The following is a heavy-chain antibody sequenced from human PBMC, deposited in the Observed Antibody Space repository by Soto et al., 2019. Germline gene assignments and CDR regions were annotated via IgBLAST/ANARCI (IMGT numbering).Heavy chain of an antibody. CDR2: IFYGGST. CDR3: TRDVTTSGRHPPEST. J-gene: IGHJ5*02. D-gene: IGHD6-19*01. Sequence: QVQLQESGPGLVKPSETLSLTCTVSGDSVSSGNYYWSWIRQSPVKGLEGIGYIFYGGSTNYNPSLKSRVTISVDTSKNQFSLKLRSVTAADTAVYYCTRDVTTSGRHPPESTWGQGTLVTVS. CDR1: GDSVSSGNYY. V-gene: IGHV4-61*01.